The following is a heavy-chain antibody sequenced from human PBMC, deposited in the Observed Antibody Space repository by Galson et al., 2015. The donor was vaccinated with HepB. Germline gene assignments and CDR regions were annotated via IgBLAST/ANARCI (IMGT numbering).Heavy chain of an antibody. CDR3: ARVRIMITFGGEGYFDL. CDR1: GFTFSDYY. V-gene: IGHV3-11*06. J-gene: IGHJ2*01. D-gene: IGHD3-16*01. Sequence: SLRLSCAASGFTFSDYYMSWIRQAPGKGLEWVSYISNSSSYTNYADSVKGRFTISRDNAKNSLYLQMNSLRAEDTAVYYCARVRIMITFGGEGYFDLWGRGTLVTVSS. CDR2: ISNSSSYT.